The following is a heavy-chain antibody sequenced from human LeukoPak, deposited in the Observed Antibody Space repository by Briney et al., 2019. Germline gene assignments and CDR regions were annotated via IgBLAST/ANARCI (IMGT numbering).Heavy chain of an antibody. J-gene: IGHJ5*02. CDR2: ISSSSSYI. V-gene: IGHV3-21*01. Sequence: GGSLRLSCAASGFTLSDYAMNWVRQAPGKGLEWVSSISSSSSYIYYADSVKGRFTISRDNAKNSLYLQMNSLRAEDTAVYYCARDLISMIRGVSSLDPWGQGTLVTVSS. CDR1: GFTLSDYA. D-gene: IGHD3-10*01. CDR3: ARDLISMIRGVSSLDP.